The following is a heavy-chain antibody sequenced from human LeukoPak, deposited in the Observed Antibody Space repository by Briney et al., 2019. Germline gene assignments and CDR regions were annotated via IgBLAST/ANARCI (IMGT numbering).Heavy chain of an antibody. Sequence: PGGSLRLSCAASGFTFDDYAMHWVRQPPGKGLEWVSGISWNSGSIGYADSVKGRFTISRDNAKNSLYLQMNSLRAEDMVFYYCAKATRGSGWPDLDNWGQGTLVAVSS. V-gene: IGHV3-9*03. CDR3: AKATRGSGWPDLDN. D-gene: IGHD6-19*01. CDR1: GFTFDDYA. CDR2: ISWNSGSI. J-gene: IGHJ4*02.